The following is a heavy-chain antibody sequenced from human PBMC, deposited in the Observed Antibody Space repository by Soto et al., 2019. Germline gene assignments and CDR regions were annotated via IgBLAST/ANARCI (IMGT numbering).Heavy chain of an antibody. J-gene: IGHJ6*02. V-gene: IGHV3-74*01. CDR1: GFTVSNYW. CDR3: AKDRGEEGLTFLEWFGGMDV. D-gene: IGHD3-3*01. Sequence: GGSLRLSCAASGFTVSNYWMNWVRQAPGKGLVWVSHIKSDGTTSYADSVEGRFTVSRDDAKNTFYLQMNSLRAEDTAVYYCAKDRGEEGLTFLEWFGGMDVCGHGTTVTVSS. CDR2: IKSDGTT.